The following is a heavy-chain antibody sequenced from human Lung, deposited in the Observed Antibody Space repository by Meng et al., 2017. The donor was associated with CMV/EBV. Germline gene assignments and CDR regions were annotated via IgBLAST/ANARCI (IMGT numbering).Heavy chain of an antibody. CDR3: AREVLVPAAIRYYYYGMDV. CDR1: GFTFSSYE. V-gene: IGHV3-48*03. D-gene: IGHD2-2*01. CDR2: ISSSGSTI. J-gene: IGHJ6*02. Sequence: SCAASGFTFSSYEMNWVRQAPGKGLEWVSYISSSGSTIYYADSVKGRFTISRDNAKNSLYLQMNSLRAEDTAVYYCAREVLVPAAIRYYYYGMDVWGQGXTVTVSS.